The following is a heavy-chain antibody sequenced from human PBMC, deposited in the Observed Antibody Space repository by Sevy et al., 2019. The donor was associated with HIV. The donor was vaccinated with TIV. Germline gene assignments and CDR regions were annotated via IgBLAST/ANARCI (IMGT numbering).Heavy chain of an antibody. Sequence: ASVNVSCKASGYTFTTYAINWVRQAPGQGLEWMGWINTNTGNPSYAQGFTGRFVFSLDTSVSTAYLQISSLKTEETAVYFCATDPNQIVVVPAALRDYYYYAMDVWGQWTTVTVSS. D-gene: IGHD2-2*01. CDR3: ATDPNQIVVVPAALRDYYYYAMDV. V-gene: IGHV7-4-1*02. CDR2: INTNTGNP. CDR1: GYTFTTYA. J-gene: IGHJ6*02.